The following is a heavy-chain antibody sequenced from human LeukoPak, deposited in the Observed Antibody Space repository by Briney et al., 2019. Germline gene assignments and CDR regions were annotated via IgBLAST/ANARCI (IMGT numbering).Heavy chain of an antibody. CDR3: ARDFDFEDKTIRYYYYMDV. CDR2: ISSSSSYI. CDR1: GFTFSSYN. J-gene: IGHJ6*03. V-gene: IGHV3-21*01. Sequence: PGGSLRLSCAASGFTFSSYNMNWVRQAPGKGLEWVSSISSSSSYIYYADSVKGRFTISRDNAKNSLYLQMNSLRAEDTAVYYCARDFDFEDKTIRYYYYMDVWGKGTTVTVSS. D-gene: IGHD3-9*01.